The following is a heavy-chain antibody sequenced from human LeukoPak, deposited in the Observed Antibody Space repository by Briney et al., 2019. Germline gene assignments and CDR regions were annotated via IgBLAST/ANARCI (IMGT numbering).Heavy chain of an antibody. J-gene: IGHJ4*02. Sequence: ASGKVSCKASGYTFTGYYIHWVRQAPGQGLEWMGWINPNSGGTNYGQKFQGRVIMTRDTSISTAYMELSSLRSDDTAVYYCARGDGSYLLWGQGTLVTVSS. V-gene: IGHV1-2*02. CDR2: INPNSGGT. D-gene: IGHD1-26*01. CDR1: GYTFTGYY. CDR3: ARGDGSYLL.